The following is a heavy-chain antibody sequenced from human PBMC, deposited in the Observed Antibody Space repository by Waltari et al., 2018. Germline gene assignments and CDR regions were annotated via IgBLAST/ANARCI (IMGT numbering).Heavy chain of an antibody. Sequence: EVQLVQSGAEVKKPGESLKISCKGSGYSFTSYWNGWVRQVPGKGLEWMGIIYPGDSDTRYSPSFQGQVTISADKSISTAYLQWSSLKASDTAMYYCARHKGGRWYRNDAFDIWGQGTMVTVSS. J-gene: IGHJ3*02. CDR1: GYSFTSYW. D-gene: IGHD2-15*01. CDR2: IYPGDSDT. CDR3: ARHKGGRWYRNDAFDI. V-gene: IGHV5-51*01.